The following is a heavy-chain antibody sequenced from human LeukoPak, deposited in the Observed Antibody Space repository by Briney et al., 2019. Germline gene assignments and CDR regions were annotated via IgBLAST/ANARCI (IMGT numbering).Heavy chain of an antibody. J-gene: IGHJ4*02. V-gene: IGHV4-4*07. Sequence: SETLSLTCTVSGGSISSDYWGWIRQPAGKGLEWIGRISSFGSPNYNPSLKSRVTMSLDTSKNQFPVELTSVTAADTAVYYCARDWGFTSGRRFDCWGQGTLVTVSS. CDR2: ISSFGSP. CDR1: GGSISSDY. D-gene: IGHD6-19*01. CDR3: ARDWGFTSGRRFDC.